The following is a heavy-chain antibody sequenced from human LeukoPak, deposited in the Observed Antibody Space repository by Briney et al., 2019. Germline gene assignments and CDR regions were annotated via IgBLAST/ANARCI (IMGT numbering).Heavy chain of an antibody. J-gene: IGHJ4*02. Sequence: EWMGIIYPGDSDTRYSPSFQGQVTISADKSISTAYLQWSSPKASDTAMYYCTRRPGNYHDYWGQGTLVTVSS. D-gene: IGHD1-26*01. CDR2: IYPGDSDT. V-gene: IGHV5-51*01. CDR3: TRRPGNYHDY.